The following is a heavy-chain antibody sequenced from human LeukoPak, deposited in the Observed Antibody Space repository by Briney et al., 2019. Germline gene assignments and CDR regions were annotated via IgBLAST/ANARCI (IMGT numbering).Heavy chain of an antibody. CDR2: ISAYNGRT. Sequence: ASVKVSCKASGYTFINHGISWERQAPGQGLEWMGWISAYNGRTEYAQKFQDRVTMTTDTSTTTGYMELRSLRSDDTAVYFCWRWSPYPNDSWGQGTLVTVSS. D-gene: IGHD3-3*01. CDR3: WRWSPYPNDS. CDR1: GYTFINHG. J-gene: IGHJ4*02. V-gene: IGHV1-18*01.